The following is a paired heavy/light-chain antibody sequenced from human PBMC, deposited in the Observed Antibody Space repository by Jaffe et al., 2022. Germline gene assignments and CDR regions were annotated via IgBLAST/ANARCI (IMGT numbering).Light chain of an antibody. V-gene: IGKV4-1*01. CDR3: QQYYRTPYT. Sequence: DIVMTQSPDSLAVSLGERATINCKSSQSVLDSSNNKNYLGWYQQKPGQPPKLLIYWASTRKFGVPDRFSGSDSGTDFTLTISSLQAEDVAVYYCQQYYRTPYTFGQGTKLEIK. J-gene: IGKJ2*01. CDR1: QSVLDSSNNKNY. CDR2: WAS.
Heavy chain of an antibody. D-gene: IGHD6-6*01. CDR2: INQDGVEK. CDR1: GFTFNSYW. J-gene: IGHJ3*02. CDR3: ATDRPSAFDI. V-gene: IGHV3-7*05. Sequence: EVQLVESGGGLVQPGGSLTLSCAASGFTFNSYWMNWVRQAPGKGLEWVANINQDGVEKYYVGSVKGRFTISRDNARNLLYLQMNSLRAEDTAIYYCATDRPSAFDIWGQGTMVTVSS.